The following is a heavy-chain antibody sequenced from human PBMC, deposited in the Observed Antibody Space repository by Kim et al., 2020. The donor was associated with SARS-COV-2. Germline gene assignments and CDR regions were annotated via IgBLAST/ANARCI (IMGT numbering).Heavy chain of an antibody. Sequence: SETLSLTCTVSGGSISSSSYYWGWIRQPPGKGLEWIGSIYYSGSTYYNPSLKSRVTISVDTSKNQFSLKLSSVTAADTAVYYCLSIAALTNLGYYYYGMDVWGQGTTVTVSS. V-gene: IGHV4-39*01. CDR2: IYYSGST. J-gene: IGHJ6*02. CDR1: GGSISSSSYY. D-gene: IGHD6-6*01. CDR3: LSIAALTNLGYYYYGMDV.